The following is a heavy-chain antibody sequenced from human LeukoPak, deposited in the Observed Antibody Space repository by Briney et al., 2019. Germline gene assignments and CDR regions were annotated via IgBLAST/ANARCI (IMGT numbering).Heavy chain of an antibody. CDR2: ISYDGSNE. D-gene: IGHD5-12*01. CDR3: ASSELRSGYTYGPKDY. J-gene: IGHJ4*02. V-gene: IGHV3-30*19. CDR1: GFTFSSYG. Sequence: GGSLRLSCAASGFTFSSYGMHWVRQAPGKGLEWVAVISYDGSNEYYADSVKGRFTISRDNSKNTLYLQMNSLRAEDTAVYYCASSELRSGYTYGPKDYWGQGTLVTVSS.